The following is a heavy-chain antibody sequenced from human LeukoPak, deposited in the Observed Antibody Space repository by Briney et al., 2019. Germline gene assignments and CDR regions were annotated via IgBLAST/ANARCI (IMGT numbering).Heavy chain of an antibody. Sequence: TGGSLRLSCAASGFTVSSNYMSWVRQAPGKGLEWVSVIYSSGGTSYADSVKGRFTISRDNSKNTLYLQMNSLRAEDTAVYYCARGGGGAWDFFFDYWGQGALVTVSS. CDR1: GFTVSSNY. D-gene: IGHD3-16*01. CDR2: IYSSGGT. CDR3: ARGGGGAWDFFFDY. J-gene: IGHJ4*02. V-gene: IGHV3-53*01.